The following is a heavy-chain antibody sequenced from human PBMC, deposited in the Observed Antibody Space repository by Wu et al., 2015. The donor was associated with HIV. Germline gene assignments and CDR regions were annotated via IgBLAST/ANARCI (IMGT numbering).Heavy chain of an antibody. CDR1: GGTFSRFA. CDR3: ARRLVLAGSASDL. J-gene: IGHJ3*01. D-gene: IGHD3-9*01. V-gene: IGHV1-69*05. Sequence: QVQLVQSGAEVKKPGSSVKVSCKASGGTFSRFAISWVRQAPGQGPEWMGGIIPIFGPAKYAEKFQGRVTITTDESTTTAYMELSSLRSEDTATYYCARRLVLAGSASDLWGQGTMVTSLQ. CDR2: IIPIFGPA.